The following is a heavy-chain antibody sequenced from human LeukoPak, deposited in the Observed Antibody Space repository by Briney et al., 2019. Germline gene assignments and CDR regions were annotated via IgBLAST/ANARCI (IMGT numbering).Heavy chain of an antibody. D-gene: IGHD6-19*01. J-gene: IGHJ6*03. V-gene: IGHV1-8*01. CDR1: GYTFISYD. CDR3: ARRAVGNSYYYSMDV. CDR2: MNPNTGNT. Sequence: VASVKVSCKASGYTFISYDLNWVRQVPGQGLEWMGWMNPNTGNTGYAQKFQGRVTITRNTSISTAFMELSSLRSEDTAVYYCARRAVGNSYYYSMDVWGKGTTVTVSS.